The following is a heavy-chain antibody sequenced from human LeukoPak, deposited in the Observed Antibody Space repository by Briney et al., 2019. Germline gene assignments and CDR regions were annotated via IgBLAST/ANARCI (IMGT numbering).Heavy chain of an antibody. D-gene: IGHD6-13*01. CDR1: GYTFTNYG. Sequence: ASVKVSCKASGYTFTNYGISWVRQAPGQGLEWMGWISAYNDNTNYAQKLQGRVTMTTDTSTSTAYMELRSLRSDDTAVYYCARSCIAAARPCPFDYWGQGTLVTVSS. CDR2: ISAYNDNT. J-gene: IGHJ4*02. CDR3: ARSCIAAARPCPFDY. V-gene: IGHV1-18*01.